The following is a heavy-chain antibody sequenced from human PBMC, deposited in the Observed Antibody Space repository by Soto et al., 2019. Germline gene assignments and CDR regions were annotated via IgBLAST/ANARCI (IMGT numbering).Heavy chain of an antibody. Sequence: LSLTCTVSGGSISSYYWSWIRQPPGTGLEWIGYINHSGSSNYNPSLKSRVTISVDTSKNQFSLKLTSVTAADTAVYYCARDKITGLFDYWGQGTLVTVSS. CDR3: ARDKITGLFDY. J-gene: IGHJ4*02. CDR1: GGSISSYY. V-gene: IGHV4-59*12. CDR2: INHSGSS. D-gene: IGHD2-8*02.